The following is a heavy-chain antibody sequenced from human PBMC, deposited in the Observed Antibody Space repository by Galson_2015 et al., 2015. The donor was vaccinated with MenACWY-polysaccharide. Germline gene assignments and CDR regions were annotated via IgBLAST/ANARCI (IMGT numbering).Heavy chain of an antibody. D-gene: IGHD3-22*01. Sequence: SVKVSCQASGSSFSSYDINWGRQATGQGLEWMGWMNPNSGNTGYAQKFQGRVTMTRNTSISIASMELSSLRSEDTAVYYCARGGKYYYDSSGYLNWFDPWGQGTLVTVSS. CDR1: GSSFSSYD. V-gene: IGHV1-8*01. J-gene: IGHJ5*02. CDR3: ARGGKYYYDSSGYLNWFDP. CDR2: MNPNSGNT.